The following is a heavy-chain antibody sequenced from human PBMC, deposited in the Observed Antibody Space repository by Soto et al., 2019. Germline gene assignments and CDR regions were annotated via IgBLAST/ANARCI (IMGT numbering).Heavy chain of an antibody. CDR2: INHSGST. V-gene: IGHV4-34*01. CDR3: ARGADIVVVKAAIEYYFDY. CDR1: GGSFSGYY. J-gene: IGHJ4*02. Sequence: SETLSLTCAVYGGSFSGYYWSWIRQPPGKGLEWIGEINHSGSTNYNPSLKSRVTISVDTSKNQFSLKLSSVTAADTAVYYCARGADIVVVKAAIEYYFDYWGQGTLVTVSS. D-gene: IGHD2-2*02.